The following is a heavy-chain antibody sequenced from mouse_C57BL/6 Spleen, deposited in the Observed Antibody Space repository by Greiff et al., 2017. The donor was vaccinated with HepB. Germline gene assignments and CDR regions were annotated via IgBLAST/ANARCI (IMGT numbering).Heavy chain of an antibody. CDR3: TRGYYCSSFAY. D-gene: IGHD1-1*01. Sequence: VQLQQSGADLVRPGASVTLSCKASGYTFTDYEMHWVKQTPVHGLEWIGAIDPETGGTAYNQKFKGKAILTADNSSSTAYMVLRSLTSEDSAVYYCTRGYYCSSFAYWGQGTLVTVSA. J-gene: IGHJ3*01. CDR1: GYTFTDYE. V-gene: IGHV1-15*01. CDR2: IDPETGGT.